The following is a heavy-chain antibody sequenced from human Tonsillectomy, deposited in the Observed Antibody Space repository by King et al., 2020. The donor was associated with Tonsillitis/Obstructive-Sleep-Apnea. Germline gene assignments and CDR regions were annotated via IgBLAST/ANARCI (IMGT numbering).Heavy chain of an antibody. Sequence: VQLQQWGAGLLKPSETLSLTCAVYGGSFSGYYWSWIRQPPGKGLEWIGEINHSGSTNYNPSLKSRVTISVDTSKNQFSLKLSSVTAADTAVYYCARGWSNWGIDYWGQGTLVTVSS. CDR2: INHSGST. D-gene: IGHD7-27*01. CDR3: ARGWSNWGIDY. V-gene: IGHV4-34*01. CDR1: GGSFSGYY. J-gene: IGHJ4*02.